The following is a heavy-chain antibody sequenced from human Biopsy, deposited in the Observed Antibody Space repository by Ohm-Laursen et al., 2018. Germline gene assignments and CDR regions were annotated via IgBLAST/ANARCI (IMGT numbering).Heavy chain of an antibody. V-gene: IGHV4-39*01. CDR1: GGSISSGSNY. CDR3: ARHDGNGPFALDS. Sequence: SDTLSLTCTVSGGSISSGSNYWAWIRQPPGKGLEWIGSVYHSGTTHYSPSLKSRVTISVDTLKNQLSLKVTSVTAADTAAYYCARHDGNGPFALDSWGQGTLATVSS. CDR2: VYHSGTT. D-gene: IGHD5-24*01. J-gene: IGHJ4*02.